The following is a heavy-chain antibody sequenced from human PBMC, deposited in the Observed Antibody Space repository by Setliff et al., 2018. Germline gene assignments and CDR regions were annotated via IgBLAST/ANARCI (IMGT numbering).Heavy chain of an antibody. J-gene: IGHJ4*02. V-gene: IGHV3-33*08. Sequence: HPGGSLRLSCAVSGFTFSKAWMHRVRQAPGKGLEWVAYIQYVGRNENYADSVKGRFTISRDNSKNTLYLQMNSLRAEDTAVYYCAREGDLRSGYFDYWGQGTLVTVSS. CDR1: GFTFSKAW. CDR2: IQYVGRNE. CDR3: AREGDLRSGYFDY. D-gene: IGHD3-16*01.